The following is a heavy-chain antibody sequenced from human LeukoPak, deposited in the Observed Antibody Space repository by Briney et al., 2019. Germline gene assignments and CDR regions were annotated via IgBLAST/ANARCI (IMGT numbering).Heavy chain of an antibody. J-gene: IGHJ6*02. CDR3: ARRGASYYYYGMDV. CDR1: AFIFSGHW. CDR2: IKQDGSEK. Sequence: GGSLRLSCEGSAFIFSGHWMSWVRQAPGKGLEWVANIKQDGSEKYYVDSVKGRFTISRDNAKNSLYLQMNSLRAEDTAVYYCARRGASYYYYGMDVWGQGTTVTVSS. V-gene: IGHV3-7*03.